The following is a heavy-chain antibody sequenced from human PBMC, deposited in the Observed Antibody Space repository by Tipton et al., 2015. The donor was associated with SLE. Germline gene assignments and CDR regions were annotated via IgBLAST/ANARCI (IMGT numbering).Heavy chain of an antibody. V-gene: IGHV3-7*01. Sequence: GSLRLSCVASGFNFGAYWMTWVRQAPGKGLEWVAKVNPDGSDKYYVDSVKGRFTISRDNAKNSIYLQMNSQRVEDTAVYYCARDVGAFDIWGQGTMVTVSS. CDR1: GFNFGAYW. CDR2: VNPDGSDK. CDR3: ARDVGAFDI. J-gene: IGHJ3*02. D-gene: IGHD1-26*01.